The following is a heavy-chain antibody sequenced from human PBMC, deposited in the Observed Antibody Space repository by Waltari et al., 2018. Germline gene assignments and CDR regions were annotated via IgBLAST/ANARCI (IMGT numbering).Heavy chain of an antibody. V-gene: IGHV3-21*06. CDR2: IGRSSTYT. CDR3: ASHLEDFYYYMDV. J-gene: IGHJ6*03. CDR1: GFSFNAYT. Sequence: EVQLVESGGGLVKPGGSLRLSCAASGFSFNAYTMNWVRQTPEKGLECVSYIGRSSTYTYYAGSVKGRFTISRDNAANSLYLEMNALRPEDTAVYYCASHLEDFYYYMDVWGKGTTVTVSS.